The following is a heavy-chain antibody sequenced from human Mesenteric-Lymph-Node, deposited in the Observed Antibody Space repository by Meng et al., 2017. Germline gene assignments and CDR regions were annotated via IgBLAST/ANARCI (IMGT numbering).Heavy chain of an antibody. CDR2: IIPIFGTA. CDR3: ASPGGSSWSSYFDY. V-gene: IGHV1-69*06. CDR1: GGTFSSYA. Sequence: SVKVSCKASGGTFSSYAISWVRQAPGQGLEWMGGIIPIFGTANYAQKFQGRVTITADKSTSTAYMELSSLRSEDTAVYYCASPGGSSWSSYFDYWGQGTLVTVSS. J-gene: IGHJ4*02. D-gene: IGHD6-13*01.